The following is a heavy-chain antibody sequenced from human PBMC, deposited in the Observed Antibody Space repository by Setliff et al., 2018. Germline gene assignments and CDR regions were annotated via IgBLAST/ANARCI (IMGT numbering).Heavy chain of an antibody. CDR1: GGSISGSSHY. Sequence: PSETLSLTCTVSGGSISGSSHYWGWIRQPPGKGLEWIGSIYYTGSTYYNPSLKSRVTMSVDTSKRQFSLKLGSATAADTAVYYCARDMGQPYYFESWGLGTLVTVSS. CDR3: ARDMGQPYYFES. V-gene: IGHV4-39*07. J-gene: IGHJ4*02. CDR2: IYYTGST. D-gene: IGHD1-1*01.